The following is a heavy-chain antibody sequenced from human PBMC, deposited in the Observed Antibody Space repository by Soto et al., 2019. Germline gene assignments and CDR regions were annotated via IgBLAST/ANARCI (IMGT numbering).Heavy chain of an antibody. Sequence: PGGSLRLSCAASGFTFSSYWIHWVRQAPGKGLEWVSYISSSSTIYYADSVKGRFTISRDNAKNSLYLQMNSLRDEDTAVYYCARDKVLAIWFGEPDGMDVWGQGTTVTVSS. D-gene: IGHD3-10*01. J-gene: IGHJ6*02. CDR2: ISSSSTI. CDR1: GFTFSSYW. V-gene: IGHV3-48*02. CDR3: ARDKVLAIWFGEPDGMDV.